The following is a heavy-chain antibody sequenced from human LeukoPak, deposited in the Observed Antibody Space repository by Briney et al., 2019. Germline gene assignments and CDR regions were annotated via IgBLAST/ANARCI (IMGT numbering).Heavy chain of an antibody. J-gene: IGHJ4*02. CDR3: AKQSYARSLGE. CDR2: TNSGGTST. CDR1: GFPFSDFS. V-gene: IGHV3-23*01. D-gene: IGHD2-8*01. Sequence: GGSLRLSCATSGFPFSDFSMSWVRQAPGKGLDWISTTNSGGTSTYYAESVKGRFTFSRDNSKNTLYPQMSSLRVEDTAVYYCAKQSYARSLGEGGPGTLVSVSS.